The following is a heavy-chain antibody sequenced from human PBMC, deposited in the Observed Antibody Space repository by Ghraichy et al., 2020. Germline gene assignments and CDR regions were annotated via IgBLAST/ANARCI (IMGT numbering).Heavy chain of an antibody. D-gene: IGHD6-6*01. CDR2: ISSSSSYI. V-gene: IGHV3-21*01. CDR1: GFTFSSYS. J-gene: IGHJ3*02. Sequence: GGSLRLSCAASGFTFSSYSMNWVRQAPGKGLEWVSSISSSSSYIYYADSVKGRFTISRDNAKNSLYLQMNSLRAEDTAVYYCARGGRIAAPRPVGDAFDIWGQGTMVTVSS. CDR3: ARGGRIAAPRPVGDAFDI.